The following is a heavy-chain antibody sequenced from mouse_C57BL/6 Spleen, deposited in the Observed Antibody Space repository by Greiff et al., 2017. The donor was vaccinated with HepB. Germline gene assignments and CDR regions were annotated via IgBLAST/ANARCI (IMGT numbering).Heavy chain of an antibody. CDR2: IHPNSGST. D-gene: IGHD2-4*01. CDR3: ARKNEYDGAMDY. J-gene: IGHJ4*01. CDR1: GYTFTSYW. Sequence: QVQLQQPGAELVKPGASVKLSCKASGYTFTSYWMHWVKQRPGQGLEWIGMIHPNSGSTNYNEKFKSKATLTVDKSSSTAYMQLSSLTSEDSAVYYCARKNEYDGAMDYWGQGTSVTVSS. V-gene: IGHV1-64*01.